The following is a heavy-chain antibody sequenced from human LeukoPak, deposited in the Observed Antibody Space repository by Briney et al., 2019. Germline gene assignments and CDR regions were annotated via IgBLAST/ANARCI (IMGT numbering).Heavy chain of an antibody. J-gene: IGHJ4*02. Sequence: GGSLRLSCVASGFTFSDYYMSWIRQAPGKGLEWVSYISSSSSYTNYADSVKGRFTISRDNAKNSLYLQMSSLRAEDTAVYYCARGHRGSGWYVPAPLGYWGQGTLVTVSS. CDR1: GFTFSDYY. V-gene: IGHV3-11*06. CDR2: ISSSSSYT. CDR3: ARGHRGSGWYVPAPLGY. D-gene: IGHD6-19*01.